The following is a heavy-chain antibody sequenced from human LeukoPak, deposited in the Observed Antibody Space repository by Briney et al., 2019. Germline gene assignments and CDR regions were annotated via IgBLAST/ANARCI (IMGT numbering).Heavy chain of an antibody. Sequence: ETLSLTCAVYGGSFSGYYWSWIRQPPGKGLEWIGEINHSGSTNYNPSLKSRVTISVDTSKNQFSLKLSSVTAADTAVYYCARGGDTAMPGFDYWGQGTLVTVSS. CDR3: ARGGDTAMPGFDY. V-gene: IGHV4-34*01. D-gene: IGHD5-18*01. J-gene: IGHJ4*02. CDR1: GGSFSGYY. CDR2: INHSGST.